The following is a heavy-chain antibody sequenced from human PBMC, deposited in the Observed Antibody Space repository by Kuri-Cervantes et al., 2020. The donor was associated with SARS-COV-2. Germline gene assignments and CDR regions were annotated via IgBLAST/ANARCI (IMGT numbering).Heavy chain of an antibody. CDR2: ISGSGGST. CDR1: GFTFSSYA. J-gene: IGHJ3*02. CDR3: AKDLRPAPFLDAFDI. V-gene: IGHV3-23*01. Sequence: GESLKISCAAPGFTFSSYAMSWVRQAPGKGLEWVSAISGSGGSTYYADSVKGRFTISRDNSKNTLYLQMNSLRAEDTAVYYCAKDLRPAPFLDAFDIWGQGTMVTVSS. D-gene: IGHD2-2*01.